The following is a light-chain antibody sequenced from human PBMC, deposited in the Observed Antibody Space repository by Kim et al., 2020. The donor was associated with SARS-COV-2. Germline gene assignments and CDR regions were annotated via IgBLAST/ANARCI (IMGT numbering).Light chain of an antibody. Sequence: TLSHTETSSDVGVYDFVSRYQQHTGNAPKLVIYDVRARPSGVSNRFSGSQSDNTASLTISGLQANDEADYYCSSCTNTSTPYVFGTGTKVTVL. J-gene: IGLJ1*01. CDR2: DVR. CDR3: SSCTNTSTPYV. CDR1: SSDVGVYDF. V-gene: IGLV2-14*03.